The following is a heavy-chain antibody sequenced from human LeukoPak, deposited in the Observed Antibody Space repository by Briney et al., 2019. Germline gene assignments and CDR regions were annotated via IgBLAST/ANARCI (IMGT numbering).Heavy chain of an antibody. CDR1: RFTVSSNY. Sequence: GGSLRLSCAASRFTVSSNYMSWVRQAPAKGLEWVSVIYSCGSTYYADSVKGRFTISRDNSQNTLYLQMNSLRAEDTAVYYCARAQTCYYDSSGYYYENSDAFDIWGQGTMVTVSS. D-gene: IGHD3-22*01. CDR3: ARAQTCYYDSSGYYYENSDAFDI. CDR2: IYSCGST. J-gene: IGHJ3*02. V-gene: IGHV3-66*01.